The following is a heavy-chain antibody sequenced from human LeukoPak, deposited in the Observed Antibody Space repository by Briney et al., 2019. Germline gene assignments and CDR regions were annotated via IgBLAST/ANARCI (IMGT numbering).Heavy chain of an antibody. Sequence: GESLKISCKGSGQTFKNSWIAWVRQRPGKGLEWMGVIYPDDSDTRYSPSFQGQVTISVDKSISTAYLQWSSLEASDTAMHYCARSAGYCTDSVCYAFNWFDLWGQGTLVTVSS. V-gene: IGHV5-51*01. CDR3: ARSAGYCTDSVCYAFNWFDL. CDR1: GQTFKNSW. D-gene: IGHD2-8*02. J-gene: IGHJ5*02. CDR2: IYPDDSDT.